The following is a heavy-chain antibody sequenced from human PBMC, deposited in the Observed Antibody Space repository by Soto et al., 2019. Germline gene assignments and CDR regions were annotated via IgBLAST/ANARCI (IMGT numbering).Heavy chain of an antibody. D-gene: IGHD7-27*01. Sequence: XGSLRLSCAASGFTFSNYAMSWVRQAPGKGLQWVSTISGSGASTYYGDSVKGRFTLSRDNSENTLFLQMDSLRAEDTAAYYCAKGDLLTGVAHFDYWGQGPLVTVSS. CDR2: ISGSGAST. CDR1: GFTFSNYA. J-gene: IGHJ4*02. CDR3: AKGDLLTGVAHFDY. V-gene: IGHV3-23*01.